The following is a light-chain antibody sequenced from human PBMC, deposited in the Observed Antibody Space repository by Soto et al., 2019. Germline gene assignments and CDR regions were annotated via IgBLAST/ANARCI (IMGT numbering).Light chain of an antibody. CDR1: QGISNY. CDR2: GAS. V-gene: IGKV1-27*01. CDR3: QKYDSAPWT. Sequence: EIQMTQSPSSLSASVGDRVTITCRASQGISNYLAWYQQKPGKVPKLLIYGASTSQSGVPSRLSGSGSGTDFTLIINSLQPEDVATYYCQKYDSAPWTFGQGTKVEI. J-gene: IGKJ1*01.